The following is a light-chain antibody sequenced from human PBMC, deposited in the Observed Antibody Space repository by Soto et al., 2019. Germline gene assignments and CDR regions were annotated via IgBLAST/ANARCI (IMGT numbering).Light chain of an antibody. CDR2: CAS. Sequence: VLPQSPDTLSLFPGDRATLSCRASQSVRSTFLAWYQQKPGQAPRLLIYCASNRAAGIPERFSGSASGPEFSLTLSRLKPDDSAVYYCQQYHDSPMNTFGQGTKLQIK. V-gene: IGKV3-20*01. CDR3: QQYHDSPMNT. CDR1: QSVRSTF. J-gene: IGKJ2*01.